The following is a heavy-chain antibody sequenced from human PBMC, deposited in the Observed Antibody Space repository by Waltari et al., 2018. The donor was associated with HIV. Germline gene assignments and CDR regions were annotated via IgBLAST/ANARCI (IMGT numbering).Heavy chain of an antibody. D-gene: IGHD2-2*03. CDR1: GFTFSCYV. CDR3: AKGGYCNIIKCYCDAYDM. Sequence: EVHLLESGGGSVRPGGSLRLSCAASGFTFSCYVIAWVRQAPGEGLEWVTSIDSSGGGTDYADSVKGRFTMSRDNSKRTVYLQMDSLRAEDTAVYYCAKGGYCNIIKCYCDAYDMWGQGTMVTVSS. V-gene: IGHV3-23*05. CDR2: IDSSGGGT. J-gene: IGHJ3*02.